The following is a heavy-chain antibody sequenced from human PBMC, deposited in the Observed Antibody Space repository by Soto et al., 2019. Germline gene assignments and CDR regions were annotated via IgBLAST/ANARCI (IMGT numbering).Heavy chain of an antibody. CDR1: GYTFTSYG. Sequence: QVQLVQSGAEVKKPGASVKVSCKASGYTFTSYGISWVRQAPGQGLEWMVWISAYNGNTNYAQKLQGRVTMTTDTSTSTAYMELRSLRSDDTAVYYCARVNYYDFWSGYYYYYYGMDVWGQGTTVTVSS. V-gene: IGHV1-18*01. J-gene: IGHJ6*02. D-gene: IGHD3-3*01. CDR3: ARVNYYDFWSGYYYYYYGMDV. CDR2: ISAYNGNT.